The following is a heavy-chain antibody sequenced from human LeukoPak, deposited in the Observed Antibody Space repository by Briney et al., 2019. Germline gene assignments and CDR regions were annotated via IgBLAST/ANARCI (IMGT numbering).Heavy chain of an antibody. CDR2: VIPIFGTA. CDR1: GGTFSSYA. Sequence: SVKVSCKASGGTFSSYAISWVRQAPGQGLEWMGGVIPIFGTANYAQEFQGRVTITADKSTSTTYMELSSLRSEDTAVYYCTTDQEWRYDFWSGYYPPLSRGDAFDIWGQGTMVTVSS. V-gene: IGHV1-69*06. D-gene: IGHD3-3*01. J-gene: IGHJ3*02. CDR3: TTDQEWRYDFWSGYYPPLSRGDAFDI.